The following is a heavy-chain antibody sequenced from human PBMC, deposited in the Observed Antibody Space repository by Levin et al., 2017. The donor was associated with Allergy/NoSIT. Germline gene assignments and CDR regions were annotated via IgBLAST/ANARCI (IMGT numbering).Heavy chain of an antibody. Sequence: SGPTLVKPTQTLTLTCTFSGFSLSTSGVGVGWLRQPPGKALECLALIYWDDDKRYNPSLTSRLTIAKDTSRNQVVLTMTNMDPVDTATYYCAHRLQYSGNWNVGWFDPWGQGALVTVSS. CDR2: IYWDDDK. J-gene: IGHJ5*02. CDR3: AHRLQYSGNWNVGWFDP. D-gene: IGHD1-1*01. V-gene: IGHV2-5*02. CDR1: GFSLSTSGVG.